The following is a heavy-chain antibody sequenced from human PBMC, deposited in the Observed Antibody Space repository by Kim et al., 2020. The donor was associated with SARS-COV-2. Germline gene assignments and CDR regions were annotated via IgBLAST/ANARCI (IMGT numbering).Heavy chain of an antibody. CDR3: AKGSGGYYSPPDY. V-gene: IGHV3-23*01. Sequence: GGSLRLSCAASGFTFSSYAMTWVRLAPGKGLEWVSTVMITGGSTSYADSVKGRFTISRDNSKNTLYLQMNSLRAEDTAVYYCAKGSGGYYSPPDYWGQGTLVTVSS. CDR1: GFTFSSYA. D-gene: IGHD1-26*01. CDR2: VMITGGST. J-gene: IGHJ4*02.